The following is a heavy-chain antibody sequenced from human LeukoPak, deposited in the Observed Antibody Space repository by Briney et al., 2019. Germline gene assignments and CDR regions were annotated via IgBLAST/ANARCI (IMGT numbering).Heavy chain of an antibody. J-gene: IGHJ4*02. CDR3: ARWGYCSSTSCSMFYYFDY. V-gene: IGHV1-69*05. D-gene: IGHD2-2*01. CDR1: GGTFSSYA. CDR2: IIPIFGTA. Sequence: ASVKVSCKASGGTFSSYAISWVRQAPGQGLEWMGGIIPIFGTANYAQKFQGRVTITTDESTSTAYMELSSLRSEDTAVYYCARWGYCSSTSCSMFYYFDYWGQGTLVTVSS.